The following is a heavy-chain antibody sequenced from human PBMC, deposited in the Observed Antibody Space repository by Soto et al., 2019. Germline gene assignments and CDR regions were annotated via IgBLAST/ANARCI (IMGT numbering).Heavy chain of an antibody. CDR2: VNPSGGHT. J-gene: IGHJ4*02. Sequence: QVQLVQSGAEVKKPGASVKVSCKASGDTFTDYYIHWVRQAPGQGLEWMGTVNPSGGHTTYAQHFLGRMTRTRDTATSTPYMELTSLTSEDTAVYYCARGGHDVVVTAALDYWGQGTLVTVSS. CDR1: GDTFTDYY. V-gene: IGHV1-46*01. CDR3: ARGGHDVVVTAALDY. D-gene: IGHD2-21*02.